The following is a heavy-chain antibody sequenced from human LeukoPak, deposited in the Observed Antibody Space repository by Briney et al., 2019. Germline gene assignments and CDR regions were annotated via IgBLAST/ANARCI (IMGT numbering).Heavy chain of an antibody. CDR1: GGSISSYY. Sequence: SETLSLTCTVSGGSISSYYWSWIRQPPGKGLEWIGYIYYSGSTNYNPSLKSRVTISVDTSKNQFSLKLSSVTAADTAVYYCARNKYQDAFDIWGQGTMVTVSS. V-gene: IGHV4-59*08. CDR2: IYYSGST. J-gene: IGHJ3*02. CDR3: ARNKYQDAFDI. D-gene: IGHD2-2*01.